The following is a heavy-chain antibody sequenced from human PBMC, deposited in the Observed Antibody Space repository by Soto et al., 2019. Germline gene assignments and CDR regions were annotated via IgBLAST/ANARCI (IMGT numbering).Heavy chain of an antibody. V-gene: IGHV3-49*03. J-gene: IGHJ5*02. Sequence: GGSLRLSCTASGFTFGDYAMSWFRQAPGKGLEWVGFIRSKAYGGTTEYAASVKGRFTISRDDSKSIAYLQMNSLKTEDTAVYYCTRALVVVAAKYNWFDPWGQGTLVTVSS. CDR1: GFTFGDYA. CDR3: TRALVVVAAKYNWFDP. CDR2: IRSKAYGGTT. D-gene: IGHD2-15*01.